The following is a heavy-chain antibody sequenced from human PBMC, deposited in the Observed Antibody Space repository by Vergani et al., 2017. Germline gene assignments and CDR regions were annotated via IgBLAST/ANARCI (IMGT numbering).Heavy chain of an antibody. Sequence: EVQLLESGGGLVQPGGSLRLTCAASEFTFSNYAMNWVRQAPGKGLEWVSGISGSGVSAYYTDSVKGRFTISRDDSRNSLYLQMNSLKTEDTAVYYCATLPRQKQNHVTSWGQGTLVTVSS. D-gene: IGHD1-14*01. CDR3: ATLPRQKQNHVTS. J-gene: IGHJ5*02. V-gene: IGHV3-23*01. CDR1: EFTFSNYA. CDR2: ISGSGVSA.